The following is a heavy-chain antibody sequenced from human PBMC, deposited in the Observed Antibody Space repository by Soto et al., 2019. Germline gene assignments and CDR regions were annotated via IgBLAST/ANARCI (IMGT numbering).Heavy chain of an antibody. V-gene: IGHV1-2*04. D-gene: IGHD2-15*01. J-gene: IGHJ6*02. Sequence: ASVKVSCKASGYTFTGYYMHWVRQAPGQGLEWMGWINPNSGGTNYAQKFQGWVTMTRDTSISTAYMELSRLRSDDTAVYYRARDTSRTGYGARGMDVWGQGTTVTVSS. CDR3: ARDTSRTGYGARGMDV. CDR1: GYTFTGYY. CDR2: INPNSGGT.